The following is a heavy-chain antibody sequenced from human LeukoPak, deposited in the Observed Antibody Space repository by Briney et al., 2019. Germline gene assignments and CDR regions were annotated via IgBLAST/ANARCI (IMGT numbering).Heavy chain of an antibody. Sequence: ASVKVSCKASGYTFTSYGISWVRQAPGQGLEWMGWISAYNGNTNYAQKLQGRVTMTTDTSTSTAYMELRSLRSDDTAVYYCAREAYDYVWGTLGYWGQGTLVTVSS. J-gene: IGHJ4*02. V-gene: IGHV1-18*01. CDR1: GYTFTSYG. CDR2: ISAYNGNT. CDR3: AREAYDYVWGTLGY. D-gene: IGHD3-16*01.